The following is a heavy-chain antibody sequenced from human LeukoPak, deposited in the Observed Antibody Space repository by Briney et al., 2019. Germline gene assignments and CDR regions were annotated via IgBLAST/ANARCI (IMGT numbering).Heavy chain of an antibody. J-gene: IGHJ3*01. D-gene: IGHD3-3*01. Sequence: GGSLRLSCAASGFTFSSYEMNWVRQAPGKGLEWVSYISSSCSTIYYADSVKGRFTISRDNAKNSLYLQMNSLRAEDTAVYYCAREARPGGVGVGWGQGTMVTVSS. CDR3: AREARPGGVGVG. CDR2: ISSSCSTI. V-gene: IGHV3-48*03. CDR1: GFTFSSYE.